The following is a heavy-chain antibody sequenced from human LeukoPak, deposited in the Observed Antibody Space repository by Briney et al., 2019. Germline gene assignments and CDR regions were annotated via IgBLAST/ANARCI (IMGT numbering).Heavy chain of an antibody. J-gene: IGHJ4*02. D-gene: IGHD5-18*01. V-gene: IGHV1-24*01. CDR1: GKTLSDLF. CDR3: VTGFTTMAVDYFDY. Sequence: ASVKVSCKVSGKTLSDLFIQWLRQPPGKGLEWRGGSDPEDGERIYAQMFQGRVTMAEDTSIDTAYMELSSLISEDTAVYYCVTGFTTMAVDYFDYWGQGTLVTVSP. CDR2: SDPEDGER.